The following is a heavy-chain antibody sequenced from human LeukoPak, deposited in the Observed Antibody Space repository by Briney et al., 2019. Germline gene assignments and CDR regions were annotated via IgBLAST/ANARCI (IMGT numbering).Heavy chain of an antibody. V-gene: IGHV3-33*01. J-gene: IGHJ6*02. D-gene: IGHD3-3*01. CDR1: GFTFRNYG. Sequence: GRSLRLSCAASGFTFRNYGMHWVRQAPGTGLERGAVIWYDGSNEKYADSVKCQFTISRDNSQNSLYLQMSSLRAADTAVYYCAREGIQVLEWPDTKAPYGMDVWGQGTTVTVSS. CDR3: AREGIQVLEWPDTKAPYGMDV. CDR2: IWYDGSNE.